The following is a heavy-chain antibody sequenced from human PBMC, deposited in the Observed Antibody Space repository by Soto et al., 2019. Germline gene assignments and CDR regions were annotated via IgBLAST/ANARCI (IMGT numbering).Heavy chain of an antibody. D-gene: IGHD6-6*01. Sequence: PGGSLRLSCSASGFTFSSYAMHWVRQAPGKGLEYVSAISSNGGSTYYADSVKGRFTISRDNSKNTLYLQMNSLRAGGTAVYYCAKGLLRYSSSARDNWFDPWGQGTLVTVSS. CDR3: AKGLLRYSSSARDNWFDP. J-gene: IGHJ5*02. V-gene: IGHV3-64*04. CDR1: GFTFSSYA. CDR2: ISSNGGST.